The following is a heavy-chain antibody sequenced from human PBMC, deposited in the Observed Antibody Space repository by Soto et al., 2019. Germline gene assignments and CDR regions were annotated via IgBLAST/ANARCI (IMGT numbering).Heavy chain of an antibody. D-gene: IGHD4-17*01. CDR3: ARSPGSGDYVDY. V-gene: IGHV4-61*01. Sequence: NPSETLSLTCSVSGGSVSSDSYYWSWIRQPPGAGLEWIGYIYFSGTTNYNPSLESRVTILVDSSKNQFSLKLSSVTAADTAVYYCARSPGSGDYVDYWGQGTLVTVSS. J-gene: IGHJ4*02. CDR1: GGSVSSDSYY. CDR2: IYFSGTT.